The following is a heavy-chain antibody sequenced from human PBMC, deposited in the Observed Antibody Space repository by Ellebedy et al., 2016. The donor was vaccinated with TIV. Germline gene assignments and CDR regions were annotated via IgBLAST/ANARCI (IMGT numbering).Heavy chain of an antibody. J-gene: IGHJ3*02. CDR3: AREYIEYYDILTGYYQSRDAFDI. Sequence: AASVKVSCKASGGAFSSYAISWVRQAPGKGLEWMGGIIPIFGTANYAQKFQGRVTITTYESTSTAYIELSSLRSEDTGVYYCAREYIEYYDILTGYYQSRDAFDIWGQGTMVTVSS. CDR1: GGAFSSYA. D-gene: IGHD3-9*01. V-gene: IGHV1-69*05. CDR2: IIPIFGTA.